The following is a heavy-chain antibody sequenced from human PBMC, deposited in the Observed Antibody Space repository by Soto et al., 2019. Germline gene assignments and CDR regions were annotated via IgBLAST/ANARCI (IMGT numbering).Heavy chain of an antibody. CDR2: IKQDGSQS. D-gene: IGHD6-19*01. J-gene: IGHJ4*02. CDR3: VRDGSCGWHFDS. V-gene: IGHV3-7*01. Sequence: PGGSLRLSCEAYVFTFTNYWMSWIRQAPGKGREWVANIKQDGSQSYLMDSVKGRFTMSRDNSKNSLHLQMDSLRAEDTAVYYCVRDGSCGWHFDSWRKGPLVTVSS. CDR1: VFTFTNYW.